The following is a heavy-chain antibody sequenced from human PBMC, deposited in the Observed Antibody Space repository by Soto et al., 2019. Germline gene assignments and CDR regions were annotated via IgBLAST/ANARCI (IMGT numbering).Heavy chain of an antibody. V-gene: IGHV3-30*18. J-gene: IGHJ3*02. CDR3: AKMDLWADAFDI. D-gene: IGHD3-10*01. CDR2: ISYDGSNK. CDR1: GFTFSSYG. Sequence: PGGSLRLSCAASGFTFSSYGMHWVRQAPGKGLEWVAVISYDGSNKYYADSVKGRFTISRDNSKNTLYLQMNSLRAEDTAVYYCAKMDLWADAFDIWGQGTMVTVSS.